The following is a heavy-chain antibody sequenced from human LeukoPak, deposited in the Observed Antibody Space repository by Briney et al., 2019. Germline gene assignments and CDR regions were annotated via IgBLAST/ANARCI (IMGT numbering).Heavy chain of an antibody. Sequence: SETLSLTCTVSGGSISSYYWSWVRQPPGKGLEWVGYIYNSGSTNYNPSLKSRVTISVDTTKNQLSLRLSSVTAADTAVYYCARAGRPVEWFGDLTNWFDPWGQGTLVTVSS. CDR1: GGSISSYY. D-gene: IGHD3-10*01. CDR2: IYNSGST. CDR3: ARAGRPVEWFGDLTNWFDP. J-gene: IGHJ5*02. V-gene: IGHV4-59*01.